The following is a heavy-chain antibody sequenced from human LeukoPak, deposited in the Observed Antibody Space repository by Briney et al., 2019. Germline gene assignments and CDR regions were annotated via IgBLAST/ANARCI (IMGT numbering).Heavy chain of an antibody. CDR2: IYHSGST. Sequence: SETLSLTCTVSGYSISSGYYWGWIRPPPGKGLEWIGSIYHSGSTYYNPSLKSRVTISVDTSKNQFSLKLSSVTAADTAVYYCASSLIAVAGDNYFDYWGQGTLVTVSS. J-gene: IGHJ4*02. CDR3: ASSLIAVAGDNYFDY. D-gene: IGHD6-19*01. CDR1: GYSISSGYY. V-gene: IGHV4-38-2*02.